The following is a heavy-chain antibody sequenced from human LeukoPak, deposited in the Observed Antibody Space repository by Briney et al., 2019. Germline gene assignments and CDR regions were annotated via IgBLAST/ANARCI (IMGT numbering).Heavy chain of an antibody. J-gene: IGHJ4*02. Sequence: GGSLRLSCVVSGFTFSTYWMSWVRQAPGKGLECVATIKQDGSVKNYGDSVKGRFTISRDNAKNSLYLQMNSLRAEDTAVYYCVRDRGRASVDYWGQGTLVTVSS. CDR1: GFTFSTYW. CDR2: IKQDGSVK. CDR3: VRDRGRASVDY. D-gene: IGHD1-26*01. V-gene: IGHV3-7*01.